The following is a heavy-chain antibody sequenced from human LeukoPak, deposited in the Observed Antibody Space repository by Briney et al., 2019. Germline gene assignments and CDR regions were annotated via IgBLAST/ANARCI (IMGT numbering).Heavy chain of an antibody. CDR2: ISYDGSNK. J-gene: IGHJ5*02. Sequence: QPGRSLRLSCAASGFTFSSYAMHWVRQAPGKGLEWVAVISYDGSNKYYADSVKGRFTISRDNSKNTLYLQMSSLKTEDTAVYYCTSRQDIVVVPAAKDGRFDPWGQGTLVTVSS. CDR1: GFTFSSYA. V-gene: IGHV3-30*04. CDR3: TSRQDIVVVPAAKDGRFDP. D-gene: IGHD2-2*01.